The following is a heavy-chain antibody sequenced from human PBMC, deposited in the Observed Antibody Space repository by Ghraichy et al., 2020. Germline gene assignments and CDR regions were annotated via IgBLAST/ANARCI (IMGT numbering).Heavy chain of an antibody. D-gene: IGHD3-10*01. Sequence: GGSLRLSCAASGFTFRTCWMTWVRQAPGKGLEWVANINQDGTEIHYVDSVKGRFTISTDSARNSLYLQMNSLGAEDTAVYYCATAGYGPGCGSFDFWGQGTLVTVSS. J-gene: IGHJ4*02. V-gene: IGHV3-7*01. CDR2: INQDGTEI. CDR1: GFTFRTCW. CDR3: ATAGYGPGCGSFDF.